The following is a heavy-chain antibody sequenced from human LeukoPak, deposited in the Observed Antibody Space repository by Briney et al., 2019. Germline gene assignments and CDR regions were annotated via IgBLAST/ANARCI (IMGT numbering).Heavy chain of an antibody. CDR1: GFTFSSYS. CDR2: ISSSSYI. CDR3: ARASNWGSGDAFDL. V-gene: IGHV3-21*01. Sequence: GGSLRLSCAASGFTFSSYSMNWVRHAPGKGLEWVSSISSSSYIYYADSVKGRFTISRDNAKNSLYLQMNSLRAEDTAVYYCARASNWGSGDAFDLWGQGTMVTVSS. D-gene: IGHD7-27*01. J-gene: IGHJ3*01.